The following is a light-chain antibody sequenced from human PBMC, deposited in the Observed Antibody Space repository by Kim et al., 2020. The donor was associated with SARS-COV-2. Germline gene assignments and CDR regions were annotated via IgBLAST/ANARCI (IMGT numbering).Light chain of an antibody. CDR1: KLGDKY. V-gene: IGLV3-1*01. CDR2: QDS. CDR3: QAWDSSTVV. J-gene: IGLJ2*01. Sequence: SSALPPPPSVSVSPGQTASITCSGDKLGDKYACWYQQKPGQSPVLVIYQDSKRPSGIPERFSGSNSGNTATLTISGTQAMDEADYYCQAWDSSTVVFGGG.